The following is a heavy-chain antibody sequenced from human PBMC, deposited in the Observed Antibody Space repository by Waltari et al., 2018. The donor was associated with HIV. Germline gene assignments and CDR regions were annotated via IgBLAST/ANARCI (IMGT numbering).Heavy chain of an antibody. CDR1: GNSLATYW. J-gene: IGHJ4*02. D-gene: IGHD2-8*01. CDR2: IYPGDSDT. Sequence: EVQLVQSGAEVKKPGESLKISCKGSGNSLATYWIGWVRQMPGKGLEWMGIIYPGDSDTRYSPSFQGQVTISADKSIRTAYLQWSSLKASDTAMYYCTKGMYANQDYFDNWGQGTLVTVSS. CDR3: TKGMYANQDYFDN. V-gene: IGHV5-51*03.